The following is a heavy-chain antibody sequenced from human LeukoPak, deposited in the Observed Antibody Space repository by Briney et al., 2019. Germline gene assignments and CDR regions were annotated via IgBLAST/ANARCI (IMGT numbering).Heavy chain of an antibody. CDR3: TTDRGLYDSSGYYYFATDI. CDR1: GFIFSNAW. J-gene: IGHJ3*02. CDR2: IKSKTDGGTT. V-gene: IGHV3-15*01. D-gene: IGHD3-22*01. Sequence: GGSLSLSCATSGFIFSNAWMSWVRQAPGKGLEWVGRIKSKTDGGTTDYAAPVKGRFTISRDDSKNTLFLQMNSLKTEDTAVYYCTTDRGLYDSSGYYYFATDIWGQGTMVTVSS.